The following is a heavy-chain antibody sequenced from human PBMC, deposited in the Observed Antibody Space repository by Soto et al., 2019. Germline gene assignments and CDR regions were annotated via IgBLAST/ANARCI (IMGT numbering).Heavy chain of an antibody. CDR3: AKQILFNYYGSGSYGCMDV. Sequence: GGSLRLSCAASGFTFSSYGMHWVRQAPGKGLEWVAVISYDGSNKYYADSVKGRFTISRDNSKNTLYLQMNSLRAEDTAVYYCAKQILFNYYGSGSYGCMDVWGQGTTVTVSS. J-gene: IGHJ6*02. D-gene: IGHD3-10*01. CDR2: ISYDGSNK. CDR1: GFTFSSYG. V-gene: IGHV3-30*18.